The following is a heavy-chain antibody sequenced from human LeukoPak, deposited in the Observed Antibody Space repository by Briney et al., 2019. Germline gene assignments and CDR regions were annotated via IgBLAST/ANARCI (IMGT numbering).Heavy chain of an antibody. CDR3: AEGGGYRRPLGFAP. Sequence: PSETLSLTCAVYGGSFSGYYWSWIRQPPGKGLEWIGEINHSGSTNYNPSLKSRVTISVDTSKNQFSLKLSSVTAADTAVYYCAEGGGYRRPLGFAPWGQETLVTFSS. V-gene: IGHV4-34*01. CDR1: GGSFSGYY. D-gene: IGHD2-15*01. J-gene: IGHJ5*02. CDR2: INHSGST.